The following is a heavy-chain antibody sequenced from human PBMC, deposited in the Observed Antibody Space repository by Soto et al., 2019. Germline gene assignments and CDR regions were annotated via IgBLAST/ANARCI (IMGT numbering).Heavy chain of an antibody. V-gene: IGHV3-23*01. D-gene: IGHD6-6*01. CDR3: AKDRTVAARNFDY. J-gene: IGHJ4*02. CDR2: ISTSIDAT. Sequence: GGSMRLSCAASGFAFSNYAMHWVRQAPGKGLEWVSSISTSIDATYYADSVKGRFTISRDDSKNTLYLQMNSLRADDSAVYYCAKDRTVAARNFDYWGQGTQVTVSS. CDR1: GFAFSNYA.